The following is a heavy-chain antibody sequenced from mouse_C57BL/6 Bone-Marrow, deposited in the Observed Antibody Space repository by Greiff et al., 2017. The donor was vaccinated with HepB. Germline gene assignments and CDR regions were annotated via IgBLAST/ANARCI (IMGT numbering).Heavy chain of an antibody. CDR3: APKYYGSSYDAMDY. V-gene: IGHV1-82*01. J-gene: IGHJ4*01. Sequence: VQLQQSGPELVKPGASVKISCKASGYAFSSSWMNWVKQRPGKGLEWIGRIYPGDGDTNYNGKFKGKATLTADKSSSTAYMQLSSLTSEDSAVYFCAPKYYGSSYDAMDYWGQGTSVTVSS. CDR1: GYAFSSSW. CDR2: IYPGDGDT. D-gene: IGHD1-1*01.